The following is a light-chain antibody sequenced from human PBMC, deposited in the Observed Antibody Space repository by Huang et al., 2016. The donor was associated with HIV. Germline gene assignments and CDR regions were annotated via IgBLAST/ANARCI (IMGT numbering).Light chain of an antibody. CDR1: QSVSSNY. CDR2: GAS. V-gene: IGKV3-20*01. J-gene: IGKJ2*01. CDR3: QQYGSSPET. Sequence: EIVLTQSPGTLSLSPGERATLSCRASQSVSSNYLAGYQQKPGQAPRLLIFGASSRATGIPDRFSGSGSGTDFTLTISRLEPEDFAVYYCQQYGSSPETFGQGTKLQIK.